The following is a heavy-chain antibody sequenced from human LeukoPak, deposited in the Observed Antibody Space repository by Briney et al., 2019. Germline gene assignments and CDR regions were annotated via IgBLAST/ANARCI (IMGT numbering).Heavy chain of an antibody. J-gene: IGHJ3*02. V-gene: IGHV3-48*03. Sequence: GGSLRLSCTASGFTFTSYNFHWVRQAPGKGLQWVSYISSSGSTIYYADSLKGRFTISRDNAKNTLYLQMNSLRAEDTAVYYCTRTWGGFDIWGQGTMVTVSS. D-gene: IGHD3-16*01. CDR2: ISSSGSTI. CDR1: GFTFTSYN. CDR3: TRTWGGFDI.